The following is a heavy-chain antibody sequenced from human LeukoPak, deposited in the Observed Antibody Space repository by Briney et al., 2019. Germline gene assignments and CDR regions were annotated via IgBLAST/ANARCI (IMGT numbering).Heavy chain of an antibody. D-gene: IGHD3-16*01. Sequence: SETLSLTCTVSGGSISSYYWSWIRQPAGKGLEWIGRIYTSGSTNYNTSLKGRVTMSVDTSKNQFSLTLSSVTAADTAVYYCTLQGGLLGAPDALDIWGQGTMVTVSS. J-gene: IGHJ3*02. V-gene: IGHV4-4*07. CDR3: TLQGGLLGAPDALDI. CDR1: GGSISSYY. CDR2: IYTSGST.